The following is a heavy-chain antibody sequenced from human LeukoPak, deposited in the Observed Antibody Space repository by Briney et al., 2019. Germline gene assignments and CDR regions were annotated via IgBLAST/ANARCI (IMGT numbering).Heavy chain of an antibody. CDR3: AREPTTHYYYDSSGYLDY. Sequence: GGSLRLSCAASGFTFSSYWMHWVRQAPGKGLEWVSRINSDGSSTSYADSVKGRFTISRDNAKNTLHLQMNSLRAEDTAVYYCAREPTTHYYYDSSGYLDYWGQGTLVTVSS. CDR1: GFTFSSYW. V-gene: IGHV3-74*01. J-gene: IGHJ4*02. CDR2: INSDGSST. D-gene: IGHD3-22*01.